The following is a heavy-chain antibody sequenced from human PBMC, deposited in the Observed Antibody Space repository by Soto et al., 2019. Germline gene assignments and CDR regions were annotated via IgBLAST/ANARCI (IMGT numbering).Heavy chain of an antibody. Sequence: GGSLRLSCAASGFTFSSYSMNWVRQAPGKGLEWVSYISSSSSTIYYADSVKGRFTISRDNAKNSLYLQMNSLRDEDTAVYYCARDIVVVVAATGIYYYYGMDVWGQGTTVTVSS. D-gene: IGHD2-15*01. CDR1: GFTFSSYS. CDR3: ARDIVVVVAATGIYYYYGMDV. J-gene: IGHJ6*02. CDR2: ISSSSSTI. V-gene: IGHV3-48*02.